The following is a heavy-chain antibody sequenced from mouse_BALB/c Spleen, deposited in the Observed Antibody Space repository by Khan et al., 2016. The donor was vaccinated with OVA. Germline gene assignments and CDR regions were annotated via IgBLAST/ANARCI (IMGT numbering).Heavy chain of an antibody. V-gene: IGHV9-3-1*01. CDR3: ARVGYSGTMDY. CDR2: INTYTREP. CDR1: GYPFTKNG. Sequence: QIQLVQSGPELKNPGETVRISCKASGYPFTKNGMNWVKQTPGKGLKWMGWINTYTREPAYADDFKGRFAFSLETSASTAYLQINNLKNEDTATYFCARVGYSGTMDYWGQGTSVTVSS. J-gene: IGHJ4*01. D-gene: IGHD2-3*01.